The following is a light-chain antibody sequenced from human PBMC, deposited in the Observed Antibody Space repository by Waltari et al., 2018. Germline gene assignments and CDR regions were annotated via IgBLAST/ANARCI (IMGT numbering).Light chain of an antibody. CDR3: QKYYSAPWT. CDR1: QGISKS. CDR2: AAS. V-gene: IGKV1-27*01. J-gene: IGKJ1*01. Sequence: DIQMTQSPSSLSASLGDRVTITCRASQGISKSLAWYQQKPGKVPKLLIYAASTLQSGVPSRFSGSGAGTDFTLSISSLQPEDVATYFCQKYYSAPWTFGQGTKVEIK.